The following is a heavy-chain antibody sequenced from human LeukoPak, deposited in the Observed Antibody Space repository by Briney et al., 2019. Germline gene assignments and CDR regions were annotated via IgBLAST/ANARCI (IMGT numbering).Heavy chain of an antibody. V-gene: IGHV1-69*13. CDR1: GGTFSSYA. J-gene: IGHJ4*02. D-gene: IGHD3-9*01. CDR3: AREGGGFDWLFSFDY. Sequence: SVKVSCKASGGTFSSYAISWVRQAPGQGLEWMGGIIPIFGTANYAQKFQGRVTITADESTSTAYMELSSLRSEDTAVYYCAREGGGFDWLFSFDYWGQGTLVTVSS. CDR2: IIPIFGTA.